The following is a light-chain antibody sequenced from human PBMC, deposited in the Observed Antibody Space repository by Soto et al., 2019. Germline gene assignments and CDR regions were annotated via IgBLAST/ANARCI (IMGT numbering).Light chain of an antibody. CDR1: SSDIASYNL. Sequence: QSVLTQPASVSGSPGQSITISCTGSSSDIASYNLVSWYQQHPGKAPKLMIYEGSKRPSGVSNRFSGSKPGNTASLTISGLQAEDEADYYCCSHVGRSTLLFGGGTQLAV. CDR3: CSHVGRSTLL. CDR2: EGS. V-gene: IGLV2-23*01. J-gene: IGLJ3*02.